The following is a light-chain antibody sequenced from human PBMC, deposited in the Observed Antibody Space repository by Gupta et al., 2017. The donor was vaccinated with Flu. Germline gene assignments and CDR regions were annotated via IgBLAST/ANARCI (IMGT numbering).Light chain of an antibody. V-gene: IGKV4-1*01. CDR3: QQCYSIPYS. CDR1: QSVLYNSNNKNY. J-gene: IGKJ2*03. Sequence: DFVMTQSPDSLAVPLGERATINCRSSQSVLYNSNNKNYLTWYQQKPGQPPKLLIYWASTRESGVPDRFSGSGSGTDFTLTISSLQAEDVATYYCQQCYSIPYSFGQGTKLEIK. CDR2: WAS.